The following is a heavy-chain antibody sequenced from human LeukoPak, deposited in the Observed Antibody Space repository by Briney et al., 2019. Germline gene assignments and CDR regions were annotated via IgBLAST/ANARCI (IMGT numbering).Heavy chain of an antibody. V-gene: IGHV4-39*07. Sequence: SETLSLTCTVSGGSISSSSYYWGWFRQPPGKGLEWIGSTYYSGTTYYNPSLRSRVTISVDTSKNQFSLKLSSVTAADTAVYYCARYNILTASDYWGQGILVTVSS. CDR2: TYYSGTT. CDR3: ARYNILTASDY. CDR1: GGSISSSSYY. D-gene: IGHD3-9*01. J-gene: IGHJ4*02.